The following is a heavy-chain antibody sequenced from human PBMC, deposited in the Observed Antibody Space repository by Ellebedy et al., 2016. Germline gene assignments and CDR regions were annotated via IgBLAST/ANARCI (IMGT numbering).Heavy chain of an antibody. CDR2: IYYSGST. V-gene: IGHV4-30-4*02. CDR1: GGPISSGDYY. Sequence: SETLSLXXTVSGGPISSGDYYWSWIRQPPGKGLEWIGYIYYSGSTYYNPSLKSRVTISVDTSKNQFSLKLSSVTAADTAVYYCARVDTGRVQDWGQGTLVTVSS. CDR3: ARVDTGRVQD. J-gene: IGHJ4*02. D-gene: IGHD3-10*01.